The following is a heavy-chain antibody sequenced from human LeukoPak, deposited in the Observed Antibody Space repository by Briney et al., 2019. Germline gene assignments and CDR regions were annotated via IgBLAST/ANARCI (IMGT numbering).Heavy chain of an antibody. Sequence: LPGGSLRLSCAASGFTFSSYWMSWVRQAPGKGLEWVANIKQDGSEKYYVDSVKGRFTISRDNAKNSLYLQMNSLRAEDTAVYYCARDVLLWFVESNYFGYWGQGTLVTVSS. CDR2: IKQDGSEK. J-gene: IGHJ4*02. CDR1: GFTFSSYW. V-gene: IGHV3-7*01. CDR3: ARDVLLWFVESNYFGY. D-gene: IGHD3-10*01.